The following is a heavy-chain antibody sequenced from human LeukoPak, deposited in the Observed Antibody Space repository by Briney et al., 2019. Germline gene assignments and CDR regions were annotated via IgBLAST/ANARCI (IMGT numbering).Heavy chain of an antibody. CDR2: ISAYNGNT. V-gene: IGHV1-18*01. Sequence: ASVKISCKASGYTFTSYGISWVRQAPGHGLEWMGWISAYNGNTNYAQKLQGRVTMTTDTSTSTAYMELRSLRSDDRAVYYCARGITIFGVVIPNYYYYYMDVWGKGTTVTVSS. CDR1: GYTFTSYG. D-gene: IGHD3-3*01. J-gene: IGHJ6*03. CDR3: ARGITIFGVVIPNYYYYYMDV.